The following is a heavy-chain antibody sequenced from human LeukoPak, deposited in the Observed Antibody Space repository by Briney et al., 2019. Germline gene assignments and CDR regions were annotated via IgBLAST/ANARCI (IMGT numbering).Heavy chain of an antibody. CDR2: IIPMFGTA. J-gene: IGHJ6*03. CDR3: ARSRYYYDSSGHYNYFMDV. D-gene: IGHD3-22*01. Sequence: SVKVSCKASGGTFSSYAISWVRQAPGQGLEWMGVIIPMFGTANYAQKFQGRVTITADESMSTAYMELSSLRSEDTAMYYCARSRYYYDSSGHYNYFMDVWGKGTTVTISS. V-gene: IGHV1-69*13. CDR1: GGTFSSYA.